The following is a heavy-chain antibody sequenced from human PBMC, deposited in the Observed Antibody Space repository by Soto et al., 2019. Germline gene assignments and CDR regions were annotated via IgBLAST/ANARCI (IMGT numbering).Heavy chain of an antibody. Sequence: SETLSLTCTVSGGSISSGGYYWSWIRQHPGKGLEWIGYIYYSGSTYYNPSLKSRITISVDTSKNQFSLKLSSVTAADTAVYYCAAYDFWSGYIGDYFDYWGQGTLVTVSS. D-gene: IGHD3-3*01. J-gene: IGHJ4*02. CDR1: GGSISSGGYY. V-gene: IGHV4-31*03. CDR2: IYYSGST. CDR3: AAYDFWSGYIGDYFDY.